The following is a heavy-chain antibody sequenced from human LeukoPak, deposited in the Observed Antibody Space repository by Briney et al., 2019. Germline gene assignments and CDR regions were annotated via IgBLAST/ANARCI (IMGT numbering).Heavy chain of an antibody. Sequence: GGSLRLSCAASGFTFSNYAMSWVRQAPGKGLEWVSAISYSGGSTYYADSVKGRFTISRDNAKNSLYLQMNSLRAEDTAVYYCARGEYYGSGRGVDYWGQGTLVTVSS. J-gene: IGHJ4*02. V-gene: IGHV3-23*01. CDR1: GFTFSNYA. CDR3: ARGEYYGSGRGVDY. D-gene: IGHD3-10*01. CDR2: ISYSGGST.